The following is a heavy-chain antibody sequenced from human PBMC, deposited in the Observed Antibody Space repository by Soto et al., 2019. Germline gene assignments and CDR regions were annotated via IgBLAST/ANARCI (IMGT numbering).Heavy chain of an antibody. CDR2: INHSGST. CDR1: GPSLSSGSYY. Sequence: SATLALTSTVSGPSLSSGSYYWSWSGEPPGNGLQWIGEINHSGSTNYNPSLKSRVTISVDTSKNQFSLKLSSVTAADTAVYYCARCYDYVWGSYRPRGWFDPWGQGTLVTVSS. CDR3: ARCYDYVWGSYRPRGWFDP. V-gene: IGHV4-39*07. D-gene: IGHD3-16*02. J-gene: IGHJ5*02.